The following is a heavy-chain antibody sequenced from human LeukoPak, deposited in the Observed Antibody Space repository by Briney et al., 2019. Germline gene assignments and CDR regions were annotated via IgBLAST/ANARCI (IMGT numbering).Heavy chain of an antibody. J-gene: IGHJ4*02. CDR2: INPKSGGT. CDR1: GYTFNDYY. CDR3: ARERKELRFLED. V-gene: IGHV1-2*02. Sequence: GASVKVSCKASGYTFNDYYMYWVRQAPGQGLEWMGWINPKSGGTNYAQMFEGRVTMTRDTSVNTAYMELSRLRSDDTAVYYCARERKELRFLEDWGQGTLVTVSS. D-gene: IGHD3-3*01.